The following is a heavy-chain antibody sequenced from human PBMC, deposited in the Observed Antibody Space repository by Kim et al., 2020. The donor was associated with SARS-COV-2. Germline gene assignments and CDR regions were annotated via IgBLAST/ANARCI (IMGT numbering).Heavy chain of an antibody. CDR1: GYTFTGYY. CDR3: ASPSGGGGYLWGYDAFDI. CDR2: INPNSGGT. D-gene: IGHD1-26*01. Sequence: ASVKVSCKASGYTFTGYYMHWVRQAPGQGLEWMGWINPNSGGTNYAQKFQGRVTMTRDTSISTAYMELSRLRSDDTAVYYCASPSGGGGYLWGYDAFDIWGQGTMVTVSS. V-gene: IGHV1-2*02. J-gene: IGHJ3*02.